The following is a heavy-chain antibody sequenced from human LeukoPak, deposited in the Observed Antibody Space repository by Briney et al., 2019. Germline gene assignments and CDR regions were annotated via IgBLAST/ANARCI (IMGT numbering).Heavy chain of an antibody. Sequence: GGSLRLSCAASGFTLSDYYMSWIRQAPGKGLEWVSYISSSGSTIYYADSVKGRFTISRDNAKNSLYLQMNSLRDEDTAVYYCATDGTPLRVGEVFFDNWGQGTLVTVSS. V-gene: IGHV3-11*04. J-gene: IGHJ4*02. CDR2: ISSSGSTI. CDR3: ATDGTPLRVGEVFFDN. CDR1: GFTLSDYY. D-gene: IGHD3-10*01.